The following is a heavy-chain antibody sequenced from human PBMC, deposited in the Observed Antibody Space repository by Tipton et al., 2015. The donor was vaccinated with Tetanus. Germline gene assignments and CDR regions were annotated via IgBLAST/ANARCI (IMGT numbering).Heavy chain of an antibody. CDR1: GFTFSSYW. CDR2: IKQDGSEK. J-gene: IGHJ6*02. CDR3: ARAPRGDYDFWSGYSNLDV. Sequence: SLRLSCAASGFTFSSYWMSWVRQAPGKGLEWVANIKQDGSEKYYVDSVKGRFTISRDNAKNSLYLQMNSLRAEDTAVYYCARAPRGDYDFWSGYSNLDVWGQGTTVTVSS. D-gene: IGHD3-3*01. V-gene: IGHV3-7*01.